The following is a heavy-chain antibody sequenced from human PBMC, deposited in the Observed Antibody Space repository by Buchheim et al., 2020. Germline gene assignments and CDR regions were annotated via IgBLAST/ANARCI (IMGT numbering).Heavy chain of an antibody. J-gene: IGHJ4*02. D-gene: IGHD5-24*01. CDR2: ISYDGSNK. Sequence: QVQLVESGGGVVQPGRSLRLSCAASGFTFSSYAMHWVRQAPGKGLEWVAVISYDGSNKYYADYVKGRFTISRDNSKNTLYLQMNSLRAEDTAVYYCASRDGYNFDYWGQGTL. CDR3: ASRDGYNFDY. V-gene: IGHV3-30-3*01. CDR1: GFTFSSYA.